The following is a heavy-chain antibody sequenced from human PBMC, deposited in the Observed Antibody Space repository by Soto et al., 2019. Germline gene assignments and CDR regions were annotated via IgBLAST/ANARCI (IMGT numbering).Heavy chain of an antibody. Sequence: GGSLRLSCAASGFTFSSYSMNWVRQAPGKGLEWVSYISSSSSTIYYADSVKGRFTISRDNAKNSLYLQMNSLRDEDTAVYYCARDTDAYCGGDCYSGGVDYWGQGTLVTVS. CDR2: ISSSSSTI. J-gene: IGHJ4*02. D-gene: IGHD2-21*02. CDR1: GFTFSSYS. V-gene: IGHV3-48*02. CDR3: ARDTDAYCGGDCYSGGVDY.